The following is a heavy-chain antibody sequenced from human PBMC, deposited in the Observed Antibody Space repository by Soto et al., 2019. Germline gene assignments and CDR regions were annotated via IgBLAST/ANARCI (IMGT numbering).Heavy chain of an antibody. V-gene: IGHV3-7*01. CDR2: IKQDGSEK. Sequence: LRLSCSASGFTFSNYWMSWVRQAPGTGLEWVANIKQDGSEKYYLDSVKGRFTISRDNTKNSLYLQMNSLRAEDTAVYYCARDKDDYYDSSGYYYFDYWGQGALVTVSS. CDR3: ARDKDDYYDSSGYYYFDY. J-gene: IGHJ4*02. CDR1: GFTFSNYW. D-gene: IGHD3-22*01.